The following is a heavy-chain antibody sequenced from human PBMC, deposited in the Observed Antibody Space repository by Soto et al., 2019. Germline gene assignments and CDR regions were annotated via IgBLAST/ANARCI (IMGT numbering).Heavy chain of an antibody. J-gene: IGHJ4*02. V-gene: IGHV4-39*01. CDR1: GGSISSRSHY. CDR2: TYYRGST. D-gene: IGHD3-3*01. CDR3: ATADGFGVVTPFFEY. Sequence: QLQLQESGPGLVKPSETLSLTCTVSGGSISSRSHYWGWIRQSPGKHLEWIGSTYYRGSTHYNPSPKNRVTTSVDTSKNQVSLKVYSVTAADTAVYYCATADGFGVVTPFFEYWGQGILVTVSS.